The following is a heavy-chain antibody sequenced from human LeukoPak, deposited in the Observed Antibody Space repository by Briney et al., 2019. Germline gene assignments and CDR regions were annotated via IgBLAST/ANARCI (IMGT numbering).Heavy chain of an antibody. J-gene: IGHJ4*02. CDR1: XGSFSGYY. CDR3: ARRSSWHPFDY. V-gene: IGHV4-34*01. Sequence: XXTLSLTCAVXXGSFSGYYWSWIRQPPGKGLEWIGEINHSGSTNYNPSLKSRVTISVDTSKNQFSLKLSSVTAADTAVYYCARRSSWHPFDYWGQGTLVTVSS. CDR2: INHSGST. D-gene: IGHD6-13*01.